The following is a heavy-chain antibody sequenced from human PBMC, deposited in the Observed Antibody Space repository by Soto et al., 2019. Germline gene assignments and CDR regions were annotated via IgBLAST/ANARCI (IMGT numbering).Heavy chain of an antibody. Sequence: ASVKVSFKTSGYTFPTYAMHWVGQAPGQRLEWMGWINAGGGDTKYSQRFQGRVTISRDTSASTVYMELSSLTPEDTAVYYCARGCVVRGLTNPVPHDFWG. D-gene: IGHD3-10*01. V-gene: IGHV1-3*01. CDR1: GYTFPTYA. CDR2: INAGGGDT. CDR3: ARGCVVRGLTNPVPHDF. J-gene: IGHJ3*01.